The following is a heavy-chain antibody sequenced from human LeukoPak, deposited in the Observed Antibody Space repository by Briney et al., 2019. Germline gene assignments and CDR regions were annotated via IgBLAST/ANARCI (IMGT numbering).Heavy chain of an antibody. V-gene: IGHV3-33*01. CDR3: ARDSQYYDFWSGYWRQQNDYYYYYMDV. CDR2: IWYDGSNK. D-gene: IGHD3-3*01. CDR1: GFTFSSYG. J-gene: IGHJ6*03. Sequence: PGRSLRLSCAASGFTFSSYGMHWVRQAPGKGLEWVAVIWYDGSNKYYADSVKGRFTISRDNSKNTLYLQMNSLRAEDTAVYYCARDSQYYDFWSGYWRQQNDYYYYYMDVWGKGTTVTVSS.